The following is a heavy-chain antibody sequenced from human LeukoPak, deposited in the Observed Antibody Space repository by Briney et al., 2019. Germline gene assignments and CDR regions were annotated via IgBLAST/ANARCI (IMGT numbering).Heavy chain of an antibody. J-gene: IGHJ5*02. V-gene: IGHV4-34*01. CDR1: GGSSSGYY. CDR2: INHSGST. Sequence: SETLSLTCAVYGGSSSGYYWSWIRQPPGKGLEWIGEINHSGSTNYNPSLKSRVTISVDTSKNQFSLKLSSVTAADTAVYYCARGRAVGAHNWFDPWGQGTLVTVSS. D-gene: IGHD1-26*01. CDR3: ARGRAVGAHNWFDP.